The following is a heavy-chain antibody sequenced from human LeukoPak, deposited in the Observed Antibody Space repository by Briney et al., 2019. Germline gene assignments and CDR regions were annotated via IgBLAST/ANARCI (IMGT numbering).Heavy chain of an antibody. J-gene: IGHJ4*02. CDR2: IYWDYDK. D-gene: IGHD4-17*01. CDR1: GFSLRTSGVG. V-gene: IGHV2-5*02. CDR3: ARRRGAQDFDY. Sequence: SGPTLVKPTQTLTLTCTFSGFSLRTSGVGVGWIRQPPGKALEWLALIYWDYDKRYSPSLKSRLTIATDTSKNQVVLTMTNMDPVDTATYYCARRRGAQDFDYWGQGALVTVSS.